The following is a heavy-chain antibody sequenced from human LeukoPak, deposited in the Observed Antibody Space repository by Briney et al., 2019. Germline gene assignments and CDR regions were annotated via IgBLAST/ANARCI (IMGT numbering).Heavy chain of an antibody. CDR1: GYTFTNYY. CDR2: SNPSGDST. V-gene: IGHV1-46*01. Sequence: ASVKVSCKASGYTFTNYYIHWVRQAPGHGLEWLGISNPSGDSTNYAQKFQGRVTMTRDTSTSTVYMDLSSLRSEDTAVYYCARVLFDSGWFDPWGQGTLVTVSS. D-gene: IGHD2-21*01. J-gene: IGHJ5*02. CDR3: ARVLFDSGWFDP.